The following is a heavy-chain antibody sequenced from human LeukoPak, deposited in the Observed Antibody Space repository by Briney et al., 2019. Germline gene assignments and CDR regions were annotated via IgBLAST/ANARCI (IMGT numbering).Heavy chain of an antibody. CDR3: AREGGYDSFYYYGMDV. CDR2: IKQDGSEK. D-gene: IGHD5-12*01. J-gene: IGHJ6*02. CDR1: GFTFSSYW. Sequence: PGGSLRLSCAASGFTFSSYWMSWVRQAPGKGLEWVANIKQDGSEKYYVDSVKGRFTISRDNAKNSLYLQMNSLRAEDTAVYYCAREGGYDSFYYYGMDVWGQGTTVTVSS. V-gene: IGHV3-7*01.